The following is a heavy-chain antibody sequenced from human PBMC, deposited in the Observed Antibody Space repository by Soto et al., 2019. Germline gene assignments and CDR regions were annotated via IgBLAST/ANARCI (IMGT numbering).Heavy chain of an antibody. Sequence: ASVKVSCKPSGFTFSGSYLHWVRQAPGQRPEWMGWIKPNTDDTGYAQKFQGRVTLTWATTSSAGYLDLSRLRSDDTAVYYCARSPYSLEGDGQHYYYGMDLWGLGTTVTVSS. CDR3: ARSPYSLEGDGQHYYYGMDL. J-gene: IGHJ6*02. D-gene: IGHD2-15*01. V-gene: IGHV1-2*02. CDR1: GFTFSGSY. CDR2: IKPNTDDT.